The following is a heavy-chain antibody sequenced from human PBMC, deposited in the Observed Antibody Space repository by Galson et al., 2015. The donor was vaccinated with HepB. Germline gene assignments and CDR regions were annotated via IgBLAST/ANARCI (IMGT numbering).Heavy chain of an antibody. D-gene: IGHD3-9*01. Sequence: SLRLSCAASGFNFNYYAMHWVRQAPGMGLEYISGITNNGVGTNYADSVKGRFTISRDNSKKSLNLQMSSLRPEDMALYYCVKEDIFAGFLVGSFHVWGQGTMVTVSS. CDR2: ITNNGVGT. CDR1: GFNFNYYA. J-gene: IGHJ3*01. V-gene: IGHV3-64D*06. CDR3: VKEDIFAGFLVGSFHV.